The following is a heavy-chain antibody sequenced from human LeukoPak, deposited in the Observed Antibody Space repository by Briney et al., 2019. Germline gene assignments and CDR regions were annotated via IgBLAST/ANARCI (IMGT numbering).Heavy chain of an antibody. Sequence: ASVKVSCKASGYTFTSYYVHWVRQAPGKGLEWVGWIDPNSGVTNYAQKFQGRVTMTRDTSINTAYMELNRLTSDDTAVYYCARDPSVYYYMDVWGKGTTVTVSS. V-gene: IGHV1-2*02. CDR1: GYTFTSYY. CDR3: ARDPSVYYYMDV. CDR2: IDPNSGVT. J-gene: IGHJ6*03. D-gene: IGHD5/OR15-5a*01.